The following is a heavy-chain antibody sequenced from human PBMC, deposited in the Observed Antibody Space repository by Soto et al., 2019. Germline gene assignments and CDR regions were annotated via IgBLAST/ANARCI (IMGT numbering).Heavy chain of an antibody. J-gene: IGHJ4*02. CDR1: GGSISSGDYS. CDR3: ARAGCGDYITD. V-gene: IGHV4-30-4*01. Sequence: QVQLQESGPGLVKPSQPLSLTCTVSGGSISSGDYSWSWIRQPPGKGLEWIGSVSYSGETDYNPSHKHRIALFVDTAMNQFSLRMNSVTDANTAVYYCARAGCGDYITDWGQGTLVTV. D-gene: IGHD4-17*01. CDR2: VSYSGET.